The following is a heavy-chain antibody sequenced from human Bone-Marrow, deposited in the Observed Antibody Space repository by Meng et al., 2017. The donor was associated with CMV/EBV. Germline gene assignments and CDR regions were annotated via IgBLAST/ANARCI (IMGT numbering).Heavy chain of an antibody. V-gene: IGHV3-23*01. CDR2: ISGSGGST. J-gene: IGHJ3*02. D-gene: IGHD2-2*01. CDR1: GFTFSTYS. CDR3: AKVQYQLEGSAFDI. Sequence: GESLKISCAASGFTFSTYSMNWVRQAPGKGLEWVSAISGSGGSTYYADSVKGRFTISRDNSKNTLYLQMNSLRAEDTAVYYCAKVQYQLEGSAFDIWGQGTMVTVSS.